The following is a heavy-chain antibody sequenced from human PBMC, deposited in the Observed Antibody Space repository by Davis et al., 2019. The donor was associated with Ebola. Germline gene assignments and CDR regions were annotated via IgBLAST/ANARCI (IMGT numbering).Heavy chain of an antibody. CDR3: ARGKPLGHIVLLPATSNYGMDV. Sequence: MPGGSLRPSCAVHGGSFTDYYWNWIRQFPGKGLEWIGEINHSGSTNYNPSLKSRVTVSIDTSKNQFSLKLNSVTAADTAVYYCARGKPLGHIVLLPATSNYGMDVWGQGTTVTVSS. J-gene: IGHJ6*02. D-gene: IGHD2-2*01. CDR2: INHSGST. CDR1: GGSFTDYY. V-gene: IGHV4-34*01.